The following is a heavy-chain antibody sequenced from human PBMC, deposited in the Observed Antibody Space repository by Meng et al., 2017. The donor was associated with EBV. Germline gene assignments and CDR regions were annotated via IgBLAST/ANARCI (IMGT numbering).Heavy chain of an antibody. Sequence: QITMKVCCPTLVNATQTLTLTCTVSGCSFGTSGAGVGWIPQPPGKALEWLALIYWDDDNRYCPSMKSRPTITKHASKNQVVLTMTNMDPVDTATYYCAHRRDEYSSRWYGWFDPWGQGTLVTVSS. D-gene: IGHD6-13*01. V-gene: IGHV2-5*02. CDR3: AHRRDEYSSRWYGWFDP. CDR1: GCSFGTSGAG. CDR2: IYWDDDN. J-gene: IGHJ5*02.